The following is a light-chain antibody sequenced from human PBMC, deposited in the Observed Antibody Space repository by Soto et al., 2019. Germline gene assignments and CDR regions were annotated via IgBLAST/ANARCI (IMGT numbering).Light chain of an antibody. CDR2: LGS. V-gene: IGKV2-28*01. CDR3: MQALQTPLT. CDR1: QSLLHSNEYTY. J-gene: IGKJ4*01. Sequence: IVMTQSPFSLPVTPGEPASISCRSSQSLLHSNEYTYLDWYLQKPGQSPQLLIYLGSTRAPGVPDRFSGSGSGTDFTLKISRVEAEDVGVYYCMQALQTPLTFGGGTKVEIK.